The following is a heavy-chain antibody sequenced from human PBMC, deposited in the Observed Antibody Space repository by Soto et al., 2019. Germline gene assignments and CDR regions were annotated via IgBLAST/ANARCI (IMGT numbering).Heavy chain of an antibody. CDR1: GGSISSYY. CDR2: IYYSGST. J-gene: IGHJ1*01. V-gene: IGHV4-59*08. CDR3: ARYDYGEYFQH. D-gene: IGHD4-17*01. Sequence: TLSLTFTVSGGSISSYYWSWIRQPPGKGLEWIGYIYYSGSTNYNPSLKSRVTISVDTSKNQFSLKLSSVTAADTAVYYCARYDYGEYFQHWGQGTLVSVSS.